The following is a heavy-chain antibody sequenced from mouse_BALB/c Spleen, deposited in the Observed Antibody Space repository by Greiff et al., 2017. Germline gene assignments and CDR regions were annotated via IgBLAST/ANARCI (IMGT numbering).Heavy chain of an antibody. V-gene: IGHV14-3*02. D-gene: IGHD1-2*01. CDR1: GFNIKDNY. Sequence: EVQLVESGAELVKPGASVKLSCTASGFNIKDNYMHWVKQRPEQGLEWIGRIDPANGNTKYDPKFQGKATITADTSSNTAYLQLSSLTSEDNAVYYGARVTTATRDYWGQGTTLTVAS. CDR2: IDPANGNT. J-gene: IGHJ2*01. CDR3: ARVTTATRDY.